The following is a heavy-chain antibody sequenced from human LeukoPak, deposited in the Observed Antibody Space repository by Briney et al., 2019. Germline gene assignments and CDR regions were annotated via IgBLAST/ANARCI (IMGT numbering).Heavy chain of an antibody. V-gene: IGHV3-30*04. J-gene: IGHJ4*02. Sequence: LPGGSLRLSCAASGFIFSGYAIHWVRQAPGKGLEWVAVVSYDGTNEYYADSVRGRFRISRDNSKNTLYLQMSSLRAEDTAVYYCAKEAVDYDILTGYYTTGYFDYWGQGTLVTVSS. CDR2: VSYDGTNE. CDR1: GFIFSGYA. CDR3: AKEAVDYDILTGYYTTGYFDY. D-gene: IGHD3-9*01.